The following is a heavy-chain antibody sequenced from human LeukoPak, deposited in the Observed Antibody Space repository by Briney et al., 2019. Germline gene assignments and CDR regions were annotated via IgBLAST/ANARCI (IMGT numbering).Heavy chain of an antibody. CDR3: ARESDDYDFWSGYPTYYYYYMDV. D-gene: IGHD3-3*01. CDR2: TRNKANSYTP. CDR1: GFTFSDHY. Sequence: GGSLRLSCAASGFTFSDHYMDWVRQAPGKGLEWVGRTRNKANSYTPEYAASVKGRFTISRDDSKNSPYLQMNSLKTEDTAVYYCARESDDYDFWSGYPTYYYYYMDVWGKGTTVTVSS. V-gene: IGHV3-72*01. J-gene: IGHJ6*03.